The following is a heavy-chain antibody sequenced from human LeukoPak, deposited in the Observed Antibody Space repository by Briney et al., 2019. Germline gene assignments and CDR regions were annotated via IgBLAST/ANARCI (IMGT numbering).Heavy chain of an antibody. CDR3: ARDNALYYGFWSGPIYYYGMDV. CDR1: GFTFSSYS. Sequence: GGSLRLSCAASGFTFSSYSMNWVRQAPGKGLEWVSSISSSSSYIYYADSVKGRFTISRDNAKNSLYLQMNSLRAEDTAVYYCARDNALYYGFWSGPIYYYGMDVWGQGTTVTVSS. V-gene: IGHV3-21*01. J-gene: IGHJ6*02. D-gene: IGHD3-3*01. CDR2: ISSSSSYI.